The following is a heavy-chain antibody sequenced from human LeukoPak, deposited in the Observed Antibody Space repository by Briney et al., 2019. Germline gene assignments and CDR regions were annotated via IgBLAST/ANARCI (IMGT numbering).Heavy chain of an antibody. D-gene: IGHD3-10*01. Sequence: VASVKVSCKASGGTFSSYAISWARQAPGQGLEWMGRIIPILGIANYAQKFQGRVTITADKSTSTAYMELSSLRSEDTAVYYCAREGYYGSGSYYKSYYFDYWGQGTLVTVSS. V-gene: IGHV1-69*04. J-gene: IGHJ4*02. CDR3: AREGYYGSGSYYKSYYFDY. CDR2: IIPILGIA. CDR1: GGTFSSYA.